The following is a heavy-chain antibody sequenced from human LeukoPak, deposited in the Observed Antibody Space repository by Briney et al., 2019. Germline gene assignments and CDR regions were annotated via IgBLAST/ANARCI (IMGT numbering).Heavy chain of an antibody. J-gene: IGHJ4*02. D-gene: IGHD6-19*01. Sequence: SGGSLRLSCAASGFIFSSYGMHWVRQAPGKGLEWVAVVSYDGSNKYYADSVKGRFTISRDNSKNTLYLQMNSLRAEDTAVYYCARALAVAGTGVYWGQGTLVTVSS. V-gene: IGHV3-30*03. CDR3: ARALAVAGTGVY. CDR2: VSYDGSNK. CDR1: GFIFSSYG.